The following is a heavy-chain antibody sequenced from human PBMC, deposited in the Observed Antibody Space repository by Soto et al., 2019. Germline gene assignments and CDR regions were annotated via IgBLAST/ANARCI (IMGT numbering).Heavy chain of an antibody. Sequence: QVQLVASGGGVVQPGRSLRLSCAASGVTCSSYGMHWVRQAPGKGLQWVSVISYEGSNKYYADSVKGRFNISRDNSKIIWYLQMNTLRAEDTAVYYCANADLWLGTTLFYSWGHGTLFTVSS. V-gene: IGHV3-30*18. CDR2: ISYEGSNK. CDR3: ANADLWLGTTLFYS. CDR1: GVTCSSYG. D-gene: IGHD6-19*01. J-gene: IGHJ5*01.